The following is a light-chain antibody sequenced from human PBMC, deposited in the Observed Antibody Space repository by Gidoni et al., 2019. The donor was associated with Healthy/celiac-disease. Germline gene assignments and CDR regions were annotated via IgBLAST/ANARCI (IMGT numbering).Light chain of an antibody. Sequence: DIQMTQSPSSLSASVGDRVTITCQASQDISNYLNWYQQKPGKAPKLRSYEASNLETGVPSRVRGSGSGTDFTCTISSLQPEDIATYYCQQYDNLPFTFGPGTKVDIK. CDR1: QDISNY. V-gene: IGKV1-33*01. CDR3: QQYDNLPFT. J-gene: IGKJ3*01. CDR2: EAS.